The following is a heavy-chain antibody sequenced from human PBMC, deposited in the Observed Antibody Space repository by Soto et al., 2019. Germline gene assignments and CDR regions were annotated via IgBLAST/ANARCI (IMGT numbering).Heavy chain of an antibody. D-gene: IGHD3-22*01. CDR1: GFTFSSYA. Sequence: PGGSLRLSCAASGFTFSSYAMSWVRQAPGKGLEWVSAISGSGGSTYYADSVKGRFTISRDNSKNTLYLQMSSLRAEDTAVYYCAKDLVQRFVSSGYYRLYYYGMDVWGQGTTVTVSS. J-gene: IGHJ6*02. V-gene: IGHV3-23*01. CDR2: ISGSGGST. CDR3: AKDLVQRFVSSGYYRLYYYGMDV.